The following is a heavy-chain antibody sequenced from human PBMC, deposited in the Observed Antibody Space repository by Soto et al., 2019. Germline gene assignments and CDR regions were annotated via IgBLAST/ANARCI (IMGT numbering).Heavy chain of an antibody. CDR1: GGSISTYY. J-gene: IGHJ5*02. CDR3: ARASGCSGDSCAFDA. Sequence: PSETLSLTCTVSGGSISTYYWSWIRQPPGKGLEWIGYIYYTGSTNYNPSLKSRVTISVDTSKNQFSLKLSSVTAADTAVYYCARASGCSGDSCAFDAWGQGTLVTVSS. CDR2: IYYTGST. V-gene: IGHV4-59*01. D-gene: IGHD2-15*01.